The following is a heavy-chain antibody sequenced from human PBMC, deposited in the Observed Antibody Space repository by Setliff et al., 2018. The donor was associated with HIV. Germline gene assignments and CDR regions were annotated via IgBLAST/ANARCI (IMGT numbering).Heavy chain of an antibody. V-gene: IGHV4-38-2*02. Sequence: KTSETLSLTCTVSGYSMSGGYNWGWIRQSPEKGLEWIGNIYHVGTTYYNPSLKSRVTLSVDPSKSQFSLKLTSVTAADTALYYCVTTDYFYGRNNFEYWGQGALVTVSS. J-gene: IGHJ4*02. CDR2: IYHVGTT. CDR3: VTTDYFYGRNNFEY. CDR1: GYSMSGGYN. D-gene: IGHD3-10*01.